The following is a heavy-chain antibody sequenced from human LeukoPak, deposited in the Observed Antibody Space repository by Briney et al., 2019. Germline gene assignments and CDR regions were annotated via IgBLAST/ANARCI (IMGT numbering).Heavy chain of an antibody. V-gene: IGHV4-30-4*01. D-gene: IGHD3-10*01. J-gene: IGHJ4*02. CDR2: IYYSGST. Sequence: SETLSLTCTVSGGSISSGDFYWSWIRQPPGKGLGWIGYIYYSGSTYYTPSLKSRVTISLDTSKNQFSLKLTSVTAADTAVYYCARGAMIGRVAYAPGEWGQGTLVTVSS. CDR1: GGSISSGDFY. CDR3: ARGAMIGRVAYAPGE.